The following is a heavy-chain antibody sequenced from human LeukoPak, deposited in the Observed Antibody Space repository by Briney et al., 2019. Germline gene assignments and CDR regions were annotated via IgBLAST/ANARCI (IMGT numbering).Heavy chain of an antibody. CDR2: INHNGNT. CDR1: GGSFSDYY. V-gene: IGHV4-34*10. J-gene: IGHJ6*03. CDR3: ARSTYYGSGSYYDNYYYYYMDV. D-gene: IGHD3-10*01. Sequence: SETLSLTCGVYGGSFSDYYWTWIRQPPGKGLEWIGEINHNGNTNYNPSLKSRVTMSVDTSKHQFSLKLSSVTAADTAVYYCARSTYYGSGSYYDNYYYYYMDVWGKGTTVTISS.